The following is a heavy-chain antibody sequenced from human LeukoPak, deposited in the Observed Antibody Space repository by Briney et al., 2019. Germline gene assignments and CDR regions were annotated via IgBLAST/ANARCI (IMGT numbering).Heavy chain of an antibody. CDR2: INHSGST. V-gene: IGHV4-34*01. CDR1: GGSFSGYY. J-gene: IGHJ4*02. CDR3: AKDQGYFDWLFDY. Sequence: SETLSLTCAVYGGSFSGYYWSWIRQPPGKGLEWIGEINHSGSTNYNPSLKSRVTISVDTSKNQFSLKLSSVTAADTAVYYCAKDQGYFDWLFDYWGQGTLVTVSS. D-gene: IGHD3-9*01.